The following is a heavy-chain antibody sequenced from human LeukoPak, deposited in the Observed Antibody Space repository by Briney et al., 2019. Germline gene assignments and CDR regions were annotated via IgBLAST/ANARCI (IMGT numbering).Heavy chain of an antibody. CDR1: GFTFSSYW. V-gene: IGHV3-7*01. J-gene: IGHJ4*02. CDR3: ARDRGSGSYFAPGY. Sequence: GGSLRLSCAASGFTFSSYWMSWVRQAPGKGLEWVANIKQDGSEKYYVDSVKGRFTISRDNAKNSLYLQMNSLRAEDTAVYYCARDRGSGSYFAPGYWGQGTLVTVSS. D-gene: IGHD1-26*01. CDR2: IKQDGSEK.